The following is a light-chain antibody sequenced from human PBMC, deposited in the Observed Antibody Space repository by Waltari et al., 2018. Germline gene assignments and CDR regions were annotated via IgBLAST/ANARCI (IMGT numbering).Light chain of an antibody. J-gene: IGKJ5*01. CDR2: GAS. CDR1: QTINSY. CDR3: QQTYTTLIA. V-gene: IGKV1-39*01. Sequence: DIQMTQSPSSLSASVGDSVTITCRASQTINSYLNWYQQKPGRAPKLLIYGASTLQSGVPSRFSGSGSGTRFPLTISSLQPEDIATYYCQQTYTTLIAFGQGTRLEIK.